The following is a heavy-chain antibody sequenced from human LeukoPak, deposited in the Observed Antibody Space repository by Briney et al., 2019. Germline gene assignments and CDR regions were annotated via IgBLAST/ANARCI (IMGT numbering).Heavy chain of an antibody. CDR2: IYYSGST. D-gene: IGHD3-22*01. J-gene: IGHJ4*02. Sequence: SQTLPLTCTVSGGSISSGDYYWSWIRQPPGKGLEWIGYIYYSGSTYYNPSLKSRVTISVDTSKNQFSLKLSSVTAADTAVYYCARALDYYDSSGERAYYFDYWGQGTLVTVSS. CDR1: GGSISSGDYY. CDR3: ARALDYYDSSGERAYYFDY. V-gene: IGHV4-30-4*01.